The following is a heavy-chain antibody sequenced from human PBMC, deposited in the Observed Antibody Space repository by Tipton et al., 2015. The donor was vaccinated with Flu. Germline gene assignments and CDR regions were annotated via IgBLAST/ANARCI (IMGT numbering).Heavy chain of an antibody. Sequence: TLSLTCSISGGFITSGSYYWSWIQQSAGRGLEWIGRIYTTGSVNYNPSLRGRVTIAGDTSRNHFSLQLTSVTAADTAVYFCARSPSYSGSGIYPYYFDDWGQGTLVTVAS. V-gene: IGHV4-61*02. CDR1: GGFITSGSYY. D-gene: IGHD3-10*01. CDR2: IYTTGSV. J-gene: IGHJ4*02. CDR3: ARSPSYSGSGIYPYYFDD.